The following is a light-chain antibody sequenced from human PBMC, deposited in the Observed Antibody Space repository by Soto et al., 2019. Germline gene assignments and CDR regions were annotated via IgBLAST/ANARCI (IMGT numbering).Light chain of an antibody. Sequence: ASQTIGNYVNWYRQKPGAAPEXXIYDASTLQSGVPSRFRGGASGTDFNLTISSLQTDDFATYYCQQRDNPPLTSGEGTKVDIK. J-gene: IGKJ1*01. CDR2: DAS. V-gene: IGKV1-39*01. CDR1: QTIGNY. CDR3: QQRDNPPLT.